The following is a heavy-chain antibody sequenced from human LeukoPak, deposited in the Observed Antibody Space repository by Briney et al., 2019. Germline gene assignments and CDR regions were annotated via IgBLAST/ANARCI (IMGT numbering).Heavy chain of an antibody. Sequence: GGSLRLSCAASGFTFSSYAMHWVRQAPGKGLEWVAVISYDGSNKYYADSVKGRFTISRDNSKNTLYLQMNSLRAEDTALYYCAKGPDILTAKPPTSWGQGTLVTVSS. J-gene: IGHJ5*02. CDR2: ISYDGSNK. D-gene: IGHD3-9*01. V-gene: IGHV3-30-3*01. CDR3: AKGPDILTAKPPTS. CDR1: GFTFSSYA.